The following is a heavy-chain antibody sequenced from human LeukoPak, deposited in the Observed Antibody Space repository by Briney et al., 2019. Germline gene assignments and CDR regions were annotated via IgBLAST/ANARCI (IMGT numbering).Heavy chain of an antibody. CDR2: IKQDGTEK. Sequence: GGSLRLSCAASGFTFTTYWMSWVRQAPGKGLEWVANIKQDGTEKYYVDSVKGRFTISRDNAKNSLYLQMNSLRAEDTAVYYCARQLGYYFEYWGQGTLVTVSS. J-gene: IGHJ4*02. CDR3: ARQLGYYFEY. CDR1: GFTFTTYW. D-gene: IGHD7-27*01. V-gene: IGHV3-7*01.